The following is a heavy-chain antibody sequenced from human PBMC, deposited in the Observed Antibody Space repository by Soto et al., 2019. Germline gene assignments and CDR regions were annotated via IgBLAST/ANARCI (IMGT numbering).Heavy chain of an antibody. Sequence: EVQLVESGGGLVQPGGSLRLSCAASGFTFSIYWMHWVRQAPGKGPVWVSRIDNAGSSARYADSVKGRFTISRDNAKNTVYLEMNSLRAEDTAVYYCTRVGGCVSGMDGWGQGTTVTVSS. CDR3: TRVGGCVSGMDG. CDR1: GFTFSIYW. D-gene: IGHD1-26*01. CDR2: IDNAGSSA. V-gene: IGHV3-74*01. J-gene: IGHJ6*02.